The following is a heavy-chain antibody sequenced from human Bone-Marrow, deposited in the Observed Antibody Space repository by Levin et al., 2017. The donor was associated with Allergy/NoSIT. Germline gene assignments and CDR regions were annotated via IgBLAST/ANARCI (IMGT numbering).Heavy chain of an antibody. J-gene: IGHJ4*02. CDR1: AFTFRNYV. Sequence: PGGSLRLSCSASAFTFRNYVMHWVRQAPGKGLQWVAAVWFDGNERYHADSVTARFTISRDNSKNTVYLQMNNLRVDDTAVYFCARGGLEGYCSGGRCFAIDYWGRGTLVGVAS. CDR3: ARGGLEGYCSGGRCFAIDY. CDR2: VWFDGNER. V-gene: IGHV3-33*01. D-gene: IGHD2-15*01.